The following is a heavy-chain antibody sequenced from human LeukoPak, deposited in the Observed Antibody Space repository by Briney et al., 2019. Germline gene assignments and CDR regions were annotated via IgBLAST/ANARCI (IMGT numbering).Heavy chain of an antibody. J-gene: IGHJ4*02. CDR2: MYYTGST. V-gene: IGHV4-59*01. D-gene: IGHD5-12*01. CDR1: GGSISSYY. Sequence: SETLSLTCSVSGGSISSYYWSWIRQSPGKGLEWIAYMYYTGSTNYNPSLKSRVTMSVDTSKNQFSLKLSSVTAADTAVYYCARVSGYDWESFYDYWGQGTLVTVSS. CDR3: ARVSGYDWESFYDY.